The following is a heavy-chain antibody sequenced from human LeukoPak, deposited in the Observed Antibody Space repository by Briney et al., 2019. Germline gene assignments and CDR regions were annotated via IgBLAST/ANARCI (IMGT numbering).Heavy chain of an antibody. Sequence: GRSQRLSCAASRFTFSSYGMHWVRQAPGKGLEWVAVISYDGSNKYYADSVKGRFTISRDNSKNTLYLQMNSLRAEDTAAYYCATGIAAAGTGYFQHWGQGTLVIVSS. D-gene: IGHD6-13*01. CDR3: ATGIAAAGTGYFQH. J-gene: IGHJ1*01. CDR2: ISYDGSNK. CDR1: RFTFSSYG. V-gene: IGHV3-30*03.